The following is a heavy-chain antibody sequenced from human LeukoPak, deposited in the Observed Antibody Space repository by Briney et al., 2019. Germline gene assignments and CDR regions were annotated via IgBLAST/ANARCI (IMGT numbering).Heavy chain of an antibody. CDR3: AHIRPTYVPDY. V-gene: IGHV2-5*02. CDR1: GISLSTSGVG. J-gene: IGHJ4*02. CDR2: IYWVDDK. D-gene: IGHD2-21*01. Sequence: SGPTLVKPTQTLTLTCTFSGISLSTSGVGVGWIRQPPGKALEWLALIYWVDDKRYSPSLKSRLTITKDTSKNQVVLTMTNMDPVDTATYYRAHIRPTYVPDYWGQGSLVTVSS.